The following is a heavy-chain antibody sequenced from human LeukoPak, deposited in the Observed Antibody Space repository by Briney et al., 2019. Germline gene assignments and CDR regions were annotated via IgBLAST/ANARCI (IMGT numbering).Heavy chain of an antibody. J-gene: IGHJ6*03. CDR3: ARGSPAAGTGYYYYYYMDV. V-gene: IGHV1-2*02. CDR2: INPNSGGT. Sequence: GASVKVSCKASGYTFTSHYMHWVRQAPGQGLEWMGWINPNSGGTNYAQKFQGRVTMTRDTSISTAYMELSRLRSDDTAVYYCARGSPAAGTGYYYYYYMDVWGKGTTVTISS. CDR1: GYTFTSHY. D-gene: IGHD6-13*01.